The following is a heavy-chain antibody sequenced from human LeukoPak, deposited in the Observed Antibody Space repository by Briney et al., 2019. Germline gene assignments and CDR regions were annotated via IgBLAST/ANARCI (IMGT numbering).Heavy chain of an antibody. CDR1: GGSISSYY. V-gene: IGHV4-59*01. CDR3: ARGGWNKFDY. CDR2: IFYSGTT. D-gene: IGHD3-22*01. Sequence: PSETLSLTCTVSGGSISSYYWSWIRQPPGKGLEWIGFIFYSGTTNYNPSPRSRVTISVDTSKNQFSLKLSSVTAADTAVYYCARGGWNKFDYWGQGTLVTVSS. J-gene: IGHJ4*02.